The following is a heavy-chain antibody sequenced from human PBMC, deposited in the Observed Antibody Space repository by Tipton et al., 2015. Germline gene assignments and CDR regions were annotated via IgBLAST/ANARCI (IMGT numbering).Heavy chain of an antibody. J-gene: IGHJ6*02. D-gene: IGHD5-12*01. Sequence: TLSLTCAVSGGSISSGGFSWSWIRQPPGKGLEWIGYIYQGGSTNYNPSLKSRVTMSVDRPKNQFSLKLTSVTAADTAVYYCARSGYTYGMDVWGQGTTVTVSS. V-gene: IGHV4-30-2*01. CDR3: ARSGYTYGMDV. CDR1: GGSISSGGFS. CDR2: IYQGGST.